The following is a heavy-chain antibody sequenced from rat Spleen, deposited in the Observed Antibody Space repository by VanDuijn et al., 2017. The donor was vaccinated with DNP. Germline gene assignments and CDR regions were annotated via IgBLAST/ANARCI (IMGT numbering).Heavy chain of an antibody. V-gene: IGHV5-22*01. Sequence: ESQLVGSWGGLVQPGRSVKLSCAASGFTFSASYVAWVRQAPAKGLEWVAYIGSAAYAPYYGDSVKGRFTISRDNAKSTLYLQMNSLRSEDMATYYCVRWNSGHFDYWGQGVMVTVSS. CDR2: IGSAAYAP. CDR1: GFTFSASY. D-gene: IGHD4-3*01. CDR3: VRWNSGHFDY. J-gene: IGHJ2*01.